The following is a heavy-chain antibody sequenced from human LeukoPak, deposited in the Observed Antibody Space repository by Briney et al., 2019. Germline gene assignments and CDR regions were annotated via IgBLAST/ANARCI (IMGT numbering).Heavy chain of an antibody. CDR1: GYTFTSYD. J-gene: IGHJ3*02. V-gene: IGHV1-8*01. D-gene: IGHD6-13*01. CDR2: MNPNSGNT. CDR3: ARVGYSSSWSLDAFDI. Sequence: ASVKVSCKASGYTFTSYDINWVRQATGQGLEWMGWMNPNSGNTGYAQKFQGRVTMTRNTSISTAYMELSSLRSEDTAVYYCARVGYSSSWSLDAFDIWGQGTMVTVSS.